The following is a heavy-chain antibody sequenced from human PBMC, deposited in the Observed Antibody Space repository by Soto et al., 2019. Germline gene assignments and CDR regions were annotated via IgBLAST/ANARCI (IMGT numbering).Heavy chain of an antibody. J-gene: IGHJ4*02. CDR3: AKGSQWLVIH. D-gene: IGHD6-19*01. V-gene: IGHV3-30*18. Sequence: LRLSCAASGFTFSSYGMHWVRQAPGKGLEWVAVISYDGSNKYYADSVKGRFTISRDNSKNTLYLQMNSLRAEDTAVYYCAKGSQWLVIHWGQGTLVTVSS. CDR1: GFTFSSYG. CDR2: ISYDGSNK.